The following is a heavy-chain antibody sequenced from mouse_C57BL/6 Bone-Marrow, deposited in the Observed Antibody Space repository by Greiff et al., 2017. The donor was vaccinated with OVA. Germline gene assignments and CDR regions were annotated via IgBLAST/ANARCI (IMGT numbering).Heavy chain of an antibody. CDR1: GYSITSGYY. J-gene: IGHJ4*01. V-gene: IGHV3-6*01. Sequence: ESGPGLVKPSQSLSLTCSVTGYSITSGYYWNWIRQFPGNKLEWMGYISYDGSNNYNPSLKNRISITRDTSKNQFFLKLNSVTTEDTATDYCAYYGSSPYAMDYWGQGTSVTVSS. CDR3: AYYGSSPYAMDY. D-gene: IGHD1-1*01. CDR2: ISYDGSN.